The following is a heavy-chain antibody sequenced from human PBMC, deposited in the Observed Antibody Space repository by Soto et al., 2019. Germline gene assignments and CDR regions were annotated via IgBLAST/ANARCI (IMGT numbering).Heavy chain of an antibody. CDR3: ARGDRDYYGSGSYPILHYYYYYYMDV. D-gene: IGHD3-10*01. Sequence: SETLSLTCAVYGGSFSGYYWSWIRQPPGKGLEWIGEINHSGSTNYNPSLKSRVTISVDTSKNQFSLKLSSVTAADTAVYYCARGDRDYYGSGSYPILHYYYYYYMDVWGKGTTVTVSS. CDR2: INHSGST. CDR1: GGSFSGYY. V-gene: IGHV4-34*01. J-gene: IGHJ6*03.